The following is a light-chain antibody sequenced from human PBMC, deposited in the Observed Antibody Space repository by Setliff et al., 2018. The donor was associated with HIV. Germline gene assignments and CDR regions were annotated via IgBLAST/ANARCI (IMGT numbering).Light chain of an antibody. V-gene: IGLV2-14*01. CDR2: EVR. Sequence: QSALTQPASVSGSPGQSITISCTGTSSDVGGYNYVSWYQQHPGKAPKLIIYEVRNRPSGVSNRFSGSKSGITASLTISGLRAEDEADYYCSSYAITNTLPFGTGTKVTVL. J-gene: IGLJ1*01. CDR3: SSYAITNTLP. CDR1: SSDVGGYNY.